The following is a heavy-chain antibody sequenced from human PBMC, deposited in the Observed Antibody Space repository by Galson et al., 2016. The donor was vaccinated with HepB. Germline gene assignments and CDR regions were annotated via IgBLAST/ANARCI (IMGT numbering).Heavy chain of an antibody. CDR1: DGSISSSSYY. Sequence: SETLSLTCTVSDGSISSSSYYWGWIRQPPGKGLEWIGSIYYSGSTYYNPSLKSRITISLDTSKNQFSPKVTSVTAAYPAVDYCARVNHGLFDHWGQGILVPVSS. CDR2: IYYSGST. V-gene: IGHV4-39*07. J-gene: IGHJ4*02. CDR3: ARVNHGLFDH. D-gene: IGHD5-24*01.